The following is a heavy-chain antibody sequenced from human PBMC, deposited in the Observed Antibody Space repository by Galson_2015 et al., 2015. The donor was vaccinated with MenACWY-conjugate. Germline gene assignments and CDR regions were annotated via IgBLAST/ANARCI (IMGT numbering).Heavy chain of an antibody. CDR1: AFTFSSYG. D-gene: IGHD6-13*01. J-gene: IGHJ4*02. V-gene: IGHV3-30*02. CDR2: IRHDGSNK. Sequence: SLRLSCAASAFTFSSYGMHWVRQAPGKGPEWVAFIRHDGSNKYYADSVKGRFTISRDNSKNTLYLQVNSLRAEDTAVYYCAKDRGSWYVMDYWGQGTLVTVSS. CDR3: AKDRGSWYVMDY.